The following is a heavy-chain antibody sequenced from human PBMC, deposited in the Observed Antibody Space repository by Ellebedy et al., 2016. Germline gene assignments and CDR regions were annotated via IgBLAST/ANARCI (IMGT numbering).Heavy chain of an antibody. CDR1: GYTFTSYY. CDR2: MNPSGGSA. D-gene: IGHD3-22*01. V-gene: IGHV1-46*01. J-gene: IGHJ4*02. CDR3: ARDLNMIVVVIKYCLDY. Sequence: ASVKVSCKSSGYTFTSYYMHWVRQAPGQGLEWIGVMNPSGGSATYAQKFQGRVTMTRDTSTSTVRMELSSLRSEDTAVYYCARDLNMIVVVIKYCLDYWGQGTLVTVSS.